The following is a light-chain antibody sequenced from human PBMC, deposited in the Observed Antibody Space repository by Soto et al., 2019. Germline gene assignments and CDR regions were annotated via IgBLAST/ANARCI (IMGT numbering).Light chain of an antibody. CDR1: QAIRND. CDR3: LQDYSYPNT. J-gene: IGKJ4*01. Sequence: AIQVTQSPSSLSASVGDRVTITCRASQAIRNDVAWYQQKAGRVPNLLIYAATHLQSGVPSRFSGSGFGTDFTLTISSLQPEDLATYYCLQDYSYPNTFGGGTKVEIK. V-gene: IGKV1-6*01. CDR2: AAT.